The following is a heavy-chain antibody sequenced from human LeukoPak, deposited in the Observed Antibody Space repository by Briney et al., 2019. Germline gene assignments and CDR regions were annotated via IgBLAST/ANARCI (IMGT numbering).Heavy chain of an antibody. CDR2: ISGSGVST. J-gene: IGHJ4*02. V-gene: IGHV3-23*01. CDR3: ARSISSSSSFDY. D-gene: IGHD6-6*01. Sequence: GGSLRLSCAASGFTFSSYAMSWARQAPGKGLEWVSAISGSGVSTYYGDSVKGRFTISRDNAENTLYLQMNSLRAEDTAVYYCARSISSSSSFDYWGQGTLVTVSS. CDR1: GFTFSSYA.